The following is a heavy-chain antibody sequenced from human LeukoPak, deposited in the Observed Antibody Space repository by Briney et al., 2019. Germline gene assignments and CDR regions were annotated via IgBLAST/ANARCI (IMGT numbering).Heavy chain of an antibody. Sequence: GGSLTLSCTASGLTLSNYWMIWVRQAPGKGLQWVAKIKQDGSEKYYVDSVKGRFTISRDNAENSLYLQMNSLRVEDTAVYYCAARSSGNPYFWGQGTLVTVSS. V-gene: IGHV3-7*03. CDR1: GLTLSNYW. CDR3: AARSSGNPYF. D-gene: IGHD1-26*01. CDR2: IKQDGSEK. J-gene: IGHJ4*02.